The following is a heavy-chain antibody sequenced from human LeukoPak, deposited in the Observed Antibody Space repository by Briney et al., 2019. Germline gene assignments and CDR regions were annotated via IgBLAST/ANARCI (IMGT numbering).Heavy chain of an antibody. CDR1: GFSLSTSGMR. V-gene: IGHV2-70*04. Sequence: SGPALVKPTQTLTLTCTFSGFSLSTSGMRVSWIRQPPGKALEWLARIDWDDDKFYSTSLKTRLTISKHTSKNQVVLTMTNMDPVDTAMYYCARDPDYGDFPFGAFDIWGQGTMVTVSS. CDR2: IDWDDDK. CDR3: ARDPDYGDFPFGAFDI. J-gene: IGHJ3*02. D-gene: IGHD4-17*01.